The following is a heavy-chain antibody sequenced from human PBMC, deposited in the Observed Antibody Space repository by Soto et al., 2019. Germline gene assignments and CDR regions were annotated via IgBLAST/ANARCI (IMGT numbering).Heavy chain of an antibody. D-gene: IGHD2-2*01. Sequence: QVQLVQSGAEVKKPGASVRVSCKSSGYTFSDYNVHWVRQAPGQGLEWLGWIFPQSGATKYTQRLQGRVNMDRDTSISAVYMELSGLRSDDTAAYYCARESSTWNQSCSRTTCALDQWGQGTLVIVSS. J-gene: IGHJ4*02. CDR3: ARESSTWNQSCSRTTCALDQ. CDR1: GYTFSDYN. CDR2: IFPQSGAT. V-gene: IGHV1-2*02.